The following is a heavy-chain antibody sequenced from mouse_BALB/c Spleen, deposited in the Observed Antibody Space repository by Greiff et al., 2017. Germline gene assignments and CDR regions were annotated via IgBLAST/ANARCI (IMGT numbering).Heavy chain of an antibody. CDR2: IYPGGGYT. D-gene: IGHD3-1*01. Sequence: VQLQQSGAELVRPGTSVKISCKASGYTFTNYWLGWVKQRPGHGLEWIGDIYPGGGYTNYNEKFKGKATLTADTSSSTAYMQLSSLTSEDSAVYFCAREESARATDYAMDYWGQGTSVTVSS. CDR3: AREESARATDYAMDY. CDR1: GYTFTNYW. J-gene: IGHJ4*01. V-gene: IGHV1-63*02.